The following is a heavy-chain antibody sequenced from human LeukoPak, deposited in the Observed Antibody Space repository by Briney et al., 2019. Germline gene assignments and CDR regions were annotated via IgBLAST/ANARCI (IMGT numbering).Heavy chain of an antibody. CDR3: ARGRYSSGWYDGAGDDY. J-gene: IGHJ4*02. D-gene: IGHD6-19*01. Sequence: ASVKVSCKASGYTFTGYYMHWVRQAPGQGLEWMGWINPNSGGTNYAQKFQGRVTMTRDTSFSTAYMGLSRLRSDDTAVYYCARGRYSSGWYDGAGDDYWGQGALVTVSS. CDR2: INPNSGGT. CDR1: GYTFTGYY. V-gene: IGHV1-2*02.